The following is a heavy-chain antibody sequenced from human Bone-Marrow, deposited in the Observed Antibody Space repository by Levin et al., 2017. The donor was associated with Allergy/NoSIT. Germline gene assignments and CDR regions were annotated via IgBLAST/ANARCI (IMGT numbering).Heavy chain of an antibody. CDR3: AKDKRRIAAAGSSEY. V-gene: IGHV3-9*01. CDR1: GFTFDDYA. Sequence: SCEASGFTFDDYAMHWVRQAPGKGLEWVSGISWNSGSIGYADSVKGRFTISRDNSKNSLYLQMNSLRDGDTALYYCAKDKRRIAAAGSSEYWGRGTLV. J-gene: IGHJ4*02. D-gene: IGHD6-13*01. CDR2: ISWNSGSI.